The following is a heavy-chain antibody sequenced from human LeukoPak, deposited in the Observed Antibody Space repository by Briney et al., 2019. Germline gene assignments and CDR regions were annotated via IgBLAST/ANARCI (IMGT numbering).Heavy chain of an antibody. J-gene: IGHJ4*02. CDR2: ISAYNGNT. D-gene: IGHD2-15*01. CDR3: ARDLLGYCSGGSCCLDY. Sequence: ASVKVSCKASGYTFTSYGISWVRQAPGQGLEWMGWISAYNGNTNYAQELQGRVTMTTDTSTSTAYMELRSLRSDDTAVYYCARDLLGYCSGGSCCLDYWARGPWSPSPQ. V-gene: IGHV1-18*04. CDR1: GYTFTSYG.